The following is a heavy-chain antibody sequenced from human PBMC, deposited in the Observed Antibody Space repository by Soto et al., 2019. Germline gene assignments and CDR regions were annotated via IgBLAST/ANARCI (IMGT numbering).Heavy chain of an antibody. D-gene: IGHD3-10*01. Sequence: QVQLVQSGAEVKKPGSSVKVSCKASGGTFSSYAVSWVRQAPGQGLEWMGAIIPLHGTINYARKFQGRVTMTADESTTTVYMDLSSLRSEDTAVYYCARDRGKLLHDFWGQGTLVTVSS. CDR3: ARDRGKLLHDF. CDR2: IIPLHGTI. V-gene: IGHV1-69*11. J-gene: IGHJ4*02. CDR1: GGTFSSYA.